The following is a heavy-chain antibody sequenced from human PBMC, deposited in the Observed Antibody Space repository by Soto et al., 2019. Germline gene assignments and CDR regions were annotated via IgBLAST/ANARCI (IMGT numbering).Heavy chain of an antibody. CDR2: ILPIFGTA. V-gene: IGHV1-69*01. CDR1: GGTFSSYA. J-gene: IGHJ6*02. CDR3: ARSPKVGATTENYYYYGMDV. Sequence: QVQLVQSGAEVKKPGSSVKVSCKASGGTFSSYAISWVRQAPGQGLEWMGGILPIFGTANYAQKFQGRVTITADESTSTAYMELSSLRSEDTAVYYCARSPKVGATTENYYYYGMDVWGQGTTVTVSS. D-gene: IGHD1-26*01.